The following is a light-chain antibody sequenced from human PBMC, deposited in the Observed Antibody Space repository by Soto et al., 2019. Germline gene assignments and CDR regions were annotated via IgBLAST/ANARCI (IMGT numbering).Light chain of an antibody. CDR2: DAS. J-gene: IGKJ5*01. V-gene: IGKV3-11*01. Sequence: EVVLTQSPATLSLSPGERATLSCRASQSVRTSLAWYQHNPGQAPRLVIYDASLRANGVPARFGGSGSGTDFTLTINSLEPEDFAVYYCQQRNVWPPITFGQGTRLEIK. CDR1: QSVRTS. CDR3: QQRNVWPPIT.